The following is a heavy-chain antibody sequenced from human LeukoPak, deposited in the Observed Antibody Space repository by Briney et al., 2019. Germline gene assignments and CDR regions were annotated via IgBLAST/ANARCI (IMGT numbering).Heavy chain of an antibody. CDR1: GFTFSNYG. CDR3: ARKGLPDY. V-gene: IGHV3-30*03. CDR2: ISYDGSNK. Sequence: GGSLRLSCAASGFTFSNYGMHWVRQAPGKGLEWVAVISYDGSNKHYADSVKGRFTISRDNSKNTLYLQMNSLRAEDTAVYYCARKGLPDYWGQGTLVTVSS. J-gene: IGHJ4*02.